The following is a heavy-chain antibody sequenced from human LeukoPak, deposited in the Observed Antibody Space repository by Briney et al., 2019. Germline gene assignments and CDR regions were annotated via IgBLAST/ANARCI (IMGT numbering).Heavy chain of an antibody. CDR3: ARVGATRTFYFDY. D-gene: IGHD1-26*01. Sequence: GGSLRLSCAASGFTVSSNYMSWVRQAPGKGLEWVSVIYSGGSTYYADFVKGRFTISRDNSKNTLYLQMNSLRAEDTAVYYCARVGATRTFYFDYWGQGTLVTVSS. V-gene: IGHV3-53*01. CDR1: GFTVSSNY. CDR2: IYSGGST. J-gene: IGHJ4*02.